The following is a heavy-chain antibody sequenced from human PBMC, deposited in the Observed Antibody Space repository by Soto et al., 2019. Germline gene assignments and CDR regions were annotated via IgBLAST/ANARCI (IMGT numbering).Heavy chain of an antibody. CDR1: GFSFRDYG. CDR3: LGHTFADPPFDS. J-gene: IGHJ4*02. Sequence: PGGSLRLSCAVSGFSFRDYGMHWVRQAPGKGLEWVATVWHDGSNKYYADSVRGRFTISRDNSKSSLYLQMNSLRAQDTALYFYLGHTFADPPFDSWSQGPQVTVSA. CDR2: VWHDGSNK. D-gene: IGHD3-16*01. V-gene: IGHV3-33*01.